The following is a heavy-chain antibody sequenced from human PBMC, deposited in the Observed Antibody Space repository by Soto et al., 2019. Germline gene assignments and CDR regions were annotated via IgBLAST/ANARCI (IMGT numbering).Heavy chain of an antibody. J-gene: IGHJ4*02. Sequence: LSLTCAVYGGSFSGYYWSWIRQPPGKGLEWIGEINHSGSTNYNPSLKSRVTISVDTSKNQFSLKLSSVTAADTAVYYCAIDGYSSFYYWGQGTLVTVSS. CDR3: AIDGYSSFYY. V-gene: IGHV4-34*01. D-gene: IGHD6-13*01. CDR2: INHSGST. CDR1: GGSFSGYY.